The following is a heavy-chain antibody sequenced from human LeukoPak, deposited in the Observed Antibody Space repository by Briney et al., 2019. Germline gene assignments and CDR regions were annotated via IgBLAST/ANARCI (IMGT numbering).Heavy chain of an antibody. CDR2: IYYSGST. CDR1: GGSISSSSYY. V-gene: IGHV4-39*01. D-gene: IGHD6-13*01. J-gene: IGHJ4*02. CDR3: ARHEAAGLCDY. Sequence: SETLSLTCTVSGGSISSSSYYWGWIRQPPGKGLEWIGSIYYSGSTYYNPSLKSRVTISVDTSKNQFSLKPSSVTAADTAVYYCARHEAAGLCDYWGQGTLVTVSS.